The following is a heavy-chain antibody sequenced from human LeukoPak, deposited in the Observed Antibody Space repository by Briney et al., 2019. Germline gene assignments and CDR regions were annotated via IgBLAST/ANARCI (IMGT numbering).Heavy chain of an antibody. V-gene: IGHV3-23*01. J-gene: IGHJ4*02. D-gene: IGHD1-1*01. CDR3: AKGQELDDGVFDS. CDR2: IRSNGGTK. CDR1: GFTFSSIA. Sequence: GGSLRLSCAASGFTFSSIAMTWVRQAPGKGLEWVSGIRSNGGTKYNADPVKGRFTISRDNSKNTLYLQMNSMRVEDTAIYYCAKGQELDDGVFDSWGQGTLVTVSS.